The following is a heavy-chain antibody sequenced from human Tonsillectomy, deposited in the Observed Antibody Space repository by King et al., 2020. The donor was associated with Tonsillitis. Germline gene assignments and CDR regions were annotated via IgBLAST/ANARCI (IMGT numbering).Heavy chain of an antibody. D-gene: IGHD3-22*01. J-gene: IGHJ4*02. CDR3: AKRHLDSSGYYSGFDS. CDR1: GFTFNDYD. Sequence: VQLVESGGGVVQPGGSLRLSCAPSGFTFNDYDMSWIRQAPGKGLEWVAYIRDDGTNKYYAGSVTGRFTISRDNSRNKLYLQMNGLRTGDTAVYYCAKRHLDSSGYYSGFDSWGQGTLVTVSS. V-gene: IGHV3-30*02. CDR2: IRDDGTNK.